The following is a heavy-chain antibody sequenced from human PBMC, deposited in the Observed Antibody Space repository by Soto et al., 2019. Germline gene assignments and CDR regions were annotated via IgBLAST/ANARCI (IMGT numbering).Heavy chain of an antibody. V-gene: IGHV4-59*08. CDR3: AGSVTAGEPYYYYGMDV. CDR2: IYYSGST. CDR1: GGSISSYY. D-gene: IGHD2-21*02. Sequence: PSETLSLTCTVSGGSISSYYWSWIRQPPGKGLEWIGYIYYSGSTNYNPSLKSRVTISVDTSKNQFSLKLSSVTAADTAVYYCAGSVTAGEPYYYYGMDVWGQGTTVTVSS. J-gene: IGHJ6*02.